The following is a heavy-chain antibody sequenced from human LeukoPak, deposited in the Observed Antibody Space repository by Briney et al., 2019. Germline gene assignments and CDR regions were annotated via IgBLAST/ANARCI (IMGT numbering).Heavy chain of an antibody. D-gene: IGHD2-2*01. CDR3: AKDGRIGYCSSTSCYVGYFDY. CDR1: GFTFSSYA. Sequence: GGSLRLSCAASGFTFSSYAMSWVRQAPGKGLEWVSVIYSGGSTYYADSVKSRFTISRDNSKNTLYLQMNSLRAEDTAVYYCAKDGRIGYCSSTSCYVGYFDYWGQGTLVTVSS. V-gene: IGHV3-23*01. CDR2: IYSGGST. J-gene: IGHJ4*02.